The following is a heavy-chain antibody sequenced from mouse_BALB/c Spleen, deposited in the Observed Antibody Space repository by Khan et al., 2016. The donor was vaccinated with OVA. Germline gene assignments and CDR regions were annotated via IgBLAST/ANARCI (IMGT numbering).Heavy chain of an antibody. Sequence: VQLKQSGPGLVKPSQSLSLTCTVTGYSITSGYAWNWIRQFPGNKLEWMGYISYSGGTSYNPFLKSRISINRDTSKNQFFLQLNSVTTEDTATYYCARGNYYGYYFDYWGQGTPLTVSS. CDR2: ISYSGGT. J-gene: IGHJ2*01. CDR3: ARGNYYGYYFDY. D-gene: IGHD1-1*01. CDR1: GYSITSGYA. V-gene: IGHV3-2*02.